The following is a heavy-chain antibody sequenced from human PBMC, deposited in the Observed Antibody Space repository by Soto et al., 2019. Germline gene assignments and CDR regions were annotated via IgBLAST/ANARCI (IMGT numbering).Heavy chain of an antibody. V-gene: IGHV4-59*02. CDR3: VRLPSADYGGIFDP. Sequence: SETLSLTCTVSGGSVSGYYWSWIRQPPGKGLEWIGYIYYGGTTLYNPSLKSRVTISVDTSNNQFSLNLRSMTPSDTAVYYCVRLPSADYGGIFDPWGQGIMVTVSS. CDR2: IYYGGTT. J-gene: IGHJ5*02. D-gene: IGHD4-17*01. CDR1: GGSVSGYY.